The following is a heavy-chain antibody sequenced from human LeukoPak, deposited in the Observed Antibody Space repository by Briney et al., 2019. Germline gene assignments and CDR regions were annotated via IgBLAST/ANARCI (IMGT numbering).Heavy chain of an antibody. J-gene: IGHJ4*02. CDR1: GFTFSSYS. D-gene: IGHD3-10*01. Sequence: GGSLRLSCAASGFTFSSYSMNWVRQAPGKGLEWVSYISSSSSTIYYADSVKGRFTISRDNAKNSLYLQMNSLRVGDTGTYYCVRGAYYAAYWGQGTLVTVSS. CDR3: VRGAYYAAY. V-gene: IGHV3-48*01. CDR2: ISSSSSTI.